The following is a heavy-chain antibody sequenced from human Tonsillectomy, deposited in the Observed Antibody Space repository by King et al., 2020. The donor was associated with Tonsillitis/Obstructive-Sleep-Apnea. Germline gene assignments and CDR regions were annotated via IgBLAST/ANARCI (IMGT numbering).Heavy chain of an antibody. V-gene: IGHV3-30*04. J-gene: IGHJ4*02. Sequence: QLVESGGGVVQPGRSLRLSCAASGFTFSSYAMHWVRQAPGKGLEWVAVISYDGSNKYYADSVKGRFTISRDNSKTTLYLQMNSLRAEDTAVYYCARDKGAEQQLFDFVYWGQGTLVTVSS. CDR2: ISYDGSNK. CDR3: ARDKGAEQQLFDFVY. D-gene: IGHD6-13*01. CDR1: GFTFSSYA.